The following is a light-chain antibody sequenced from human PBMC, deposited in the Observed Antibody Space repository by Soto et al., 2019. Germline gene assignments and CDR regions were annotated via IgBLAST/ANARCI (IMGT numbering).Light chain of an antibody. V-gene: IGKV1-27*01. CDR1: QGISSS. J-gene: IGKJ3*01. CDR2: ASS. CDR3: KGYYGPPFR. Sequence: DIQMTQSPSSLSASVGDRVTITCRASQGISSSLAWYQHKPGKVPELLIYASSTLHSGAPSRFSGSGSETDFTITISNLQPEDVATYYCKGYYGPPFRFGPGEKVNFK.